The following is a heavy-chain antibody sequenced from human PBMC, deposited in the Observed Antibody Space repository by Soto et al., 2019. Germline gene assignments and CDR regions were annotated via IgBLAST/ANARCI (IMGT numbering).Heavy chain of an antibody. CDR3: ARDQAMATPNYYGMDV. CDR1: GGTFSSYA. V-gene: IGHV1-69*12. D-gene: IGHD5-18*01. J-gene: IGHJ6*02. CDR2: IIPIFGTA. Sequence: QVQLVQSGAEVKKPGSSVKVSCKASGGTFSSYAISWVRQAPGQGLEWMGGIIPIFGTANYAQKFQGRVTITADESTSAAYMELSSLRSEDTAAYYCARDQAMATPNYYGMDVWGQGTTVTVSS.